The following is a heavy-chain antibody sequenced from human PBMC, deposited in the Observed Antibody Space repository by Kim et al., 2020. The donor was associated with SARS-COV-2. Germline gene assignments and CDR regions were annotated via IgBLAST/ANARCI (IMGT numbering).Heavy chain of an antibody. D-gene: IGHD6-19*01. CDR1: GFTFSSYA. V-gene: IGHV3-23*01. CDR2: ISGSGGSK. CDR3: AKVQQWPNYYYYGMDV. J-gene: IGHJ6*02. Sequence: GGSLRLSCAASGFTFSSYAMSWVRQAPGKGLEWVSAISGSGGSKYYADSVKGRFTISRDNSKNTLYLQMNSLRAEDTAVYYCAKVQQWPNYYYYGMDVWGQGTTVTVSS.